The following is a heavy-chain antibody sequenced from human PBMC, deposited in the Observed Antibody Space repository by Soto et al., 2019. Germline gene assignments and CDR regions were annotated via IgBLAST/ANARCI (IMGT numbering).Heavy chain of an antibody. D-gene: IGHD1-1*01. CDR3: ARGQLERLYYYGMDV. Sequence: SETLSLTCTVSGGSISSYYWSWIRQPPGKGLEWIGYIYYSGSTNYNPSLKSRVTISVDTSKNQFSLKLSSVTAADTAVYYCARGQLERLYYYGMDVWGQGTTVTVSS. CDR2: IYYSGST. CDR1: GGSISSYY. V-gene: IGHV4-59*01. J-gene: IGHJ6*02.